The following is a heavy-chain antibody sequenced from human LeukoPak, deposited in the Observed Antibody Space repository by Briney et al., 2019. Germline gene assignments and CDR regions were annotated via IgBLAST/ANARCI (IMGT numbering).Heavy chain of an antibody. J-gene: IGHJ3*02. V-gene: IGHV5-51*01. CDR3: ARLLATSSGYSSDTLDI. CDR1: GYSFTTYW. D-gene: IGHD6-19*01. CDR2: IYPGDSDT. Sequence: GESLKISCKGSGYSFTTYWIGWVRQMPGKGLEWMGIIYPGDSDTRYSPSFQGLVTISADKSTSTAYLQWSSLKASGTAMYYCARLLATSSGYSSDTLDIWGQGTMVTVS.